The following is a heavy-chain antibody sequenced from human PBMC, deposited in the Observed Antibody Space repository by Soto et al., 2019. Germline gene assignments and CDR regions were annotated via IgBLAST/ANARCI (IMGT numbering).Heavy chain of an antibody. CDR1: GVTFSSYG. CDR2: IWYDGSNK. CDR3: ARELVVVPAASSHYYYGMDV. Sequence: GGSLRLSCAASGVTFSSYGMHWVRQAPGKGLEWVAVIWYDGSNKYYADSVKGRFTISRDNSKNTLYLQMNSLRAEDTAVYYCARELVVVPAASSHYYYGMDVWGQGTTVTVSS. D-gene: IGHD2-2*01. V-gene: IGHV3-33*01. J-gene: IGHJ6*02.